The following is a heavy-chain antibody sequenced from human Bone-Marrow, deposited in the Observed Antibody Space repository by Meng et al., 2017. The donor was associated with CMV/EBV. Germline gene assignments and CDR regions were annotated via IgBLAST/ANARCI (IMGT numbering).Heavy chain of an antibody. D-gene: IGHD2-2*02. CDR2: IYSGGNT. CDR3: ARDRVEMGYCSSTSCYTNYYYGMDV. Sequence: GGSLRLSCAASGFTFDGYAMHWVRQAPGKGLEWVSVIYSGGNTHHADSVKGRFTISRDHLKNTLYLQMNSLRAEDTAVYFCARDRVEMGYCSSTSCYTNYYYGMDVWGQGTTVTVSS. CDR1: GFTFDGYA. J-gene: IGHJ6*02. V-gene: IGHV3-66*02.